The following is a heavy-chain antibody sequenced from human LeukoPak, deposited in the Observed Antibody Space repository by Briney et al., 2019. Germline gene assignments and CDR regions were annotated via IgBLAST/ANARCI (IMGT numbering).Heavy chain of an antibody. Sequence: GRSLRLSCAASGFTFSSYAMHWVRQAPGKGLEWVAVISYDGSNKYYADSVKGRFTISRDNSKNTLYLQMNSLRAEDTAVYYCARDRAFLYSSGCPRDLDYWGQGTLVTVSS. CDR1: GFTFSSYA. CDR2: ISYDGSNK. D-gene: IGHD6-19*01. J-gene: IGHJ4*02. V-gene: IGHV3-30-3*01. CDR3: ARDRAFLYSSGCPRDLDY.